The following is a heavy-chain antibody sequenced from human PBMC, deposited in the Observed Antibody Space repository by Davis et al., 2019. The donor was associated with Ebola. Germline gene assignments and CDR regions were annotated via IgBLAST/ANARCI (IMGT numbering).Heavy chain of an antibody. J-gene: IGHJ6*02. D-gene: IGHD6-6*01. CDR1: GGSFSGYY. CDR2: INHRGST. Sequence: SETLSLTCAVYGGSFSGYYWRWIRQPPGKGLEWIGEINHRGSTNYNPSLKSRVTISVDTSKNQFSLKLSSVTAADTAVYYCARHWYSSSFGYYYGMDVWGQGTTVTVSS. CDR3: ARHWYSSSFGYYYGMDV. V-gene: IGHV4-34*01.